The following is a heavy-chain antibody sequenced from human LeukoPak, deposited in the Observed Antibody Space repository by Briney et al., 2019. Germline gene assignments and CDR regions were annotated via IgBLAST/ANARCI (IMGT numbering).Heavy chain of an antibody. J-gene: IGHJ4*02. D-gene: IGHD2-15*01. CDR2: ISSSSSYI. CDR1: GFTFSSYS. CDR3: AESGGSPTRPLDY. Sequence: PGGSLRLSCAASGFTFSSYSMNWVRQAPGKGLEWVSSISSSSSYIYYADSVKGRFTISRDNAKNSLYLQMNSLRAEDTAVYYCAESGGSPTRPLDYWGQGTLVTVSS. V-gene: IGHV3-21*01.